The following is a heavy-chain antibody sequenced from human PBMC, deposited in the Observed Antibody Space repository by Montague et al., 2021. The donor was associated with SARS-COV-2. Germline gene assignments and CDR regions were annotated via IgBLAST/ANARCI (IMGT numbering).Heavy chain of an antibody. CDR3: ARLGDGIVPSPILGLGPYYAFYCMDV. Sequence: SETRSLTCAVSGGSFSRYYWSWIRQPPGKGLEWIGEISQSGNTKYNPSLQSRVSISLDTSRNQFSLKLTSITAADTAIYYCARLGDGIVPSPILGLGPYYAFYCMDVWGKGTTVTVSS. J-gene: IGHJ6*03. V-gene: IGHV4-34*01. CDR1: GGSFSRYY. CDR2: ISQSGNT. D-gene: IGHD2-2*02.